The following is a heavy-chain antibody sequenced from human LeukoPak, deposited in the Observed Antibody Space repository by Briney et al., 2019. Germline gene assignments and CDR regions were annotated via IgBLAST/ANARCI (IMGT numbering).Heavy chain of an antibody. Sequence: GGSLRLSCVASGITFRNYWMSWVRQAPGKGLEWVANINQDSSEKYYVDSVKGRFTISRDNAKNSLYLQLNTLRPEGTAVYYCVQGWRDNWGQGTLVTVSS. CDR2: INQDSSEK. J-gene: IGHJ4*02. D-gene: IGHD2-15*01. V-gene: IGHV3-7*01. CDR1: GITFRNYW. CDR3: VQGWRDN.